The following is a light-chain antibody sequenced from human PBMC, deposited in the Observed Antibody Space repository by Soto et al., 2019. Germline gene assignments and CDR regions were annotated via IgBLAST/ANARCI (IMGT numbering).Light chain of an antibody. CDR1: SSDVGGYKY. CDR2: DVS. V-gene: IGLV2-14*01. J-gene: IGLJ1*01. CDR3: NSYTSSRSYV. Sequence: QSALTQPASVSGSPGQSITISCTGTSSDVGGYKYVSWYQQHPGKAPKLMIYDVSNRPSGVSNRFSGSKSGNTASLTISWLQAEDEADYYCNSYTSSRSYVFGTGTKLTVL.